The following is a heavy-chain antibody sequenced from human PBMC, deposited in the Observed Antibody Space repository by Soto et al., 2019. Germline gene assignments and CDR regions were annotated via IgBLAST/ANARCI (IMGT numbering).Heavy chain of an antibody. CDR1: GYTFTSYS. V-gene: IGHV1-46*03. D-gene: IGHD2-8*01. Sequence: GASAEVTSKASGYTFTSYSMRWVRQAPRQGLEWMGIINPSGGSTSYAQKFQGRVTMTRDTSTSTVYMELSSLRSEDTAVYYCARGGGNIVLMVYAINYYYMDVWGKGTTVTVSS. CDR2: INPSGGST. CDR3: ARGGGNIVLMVYAINYYYMDV. J-gene: IGHJ6*03.